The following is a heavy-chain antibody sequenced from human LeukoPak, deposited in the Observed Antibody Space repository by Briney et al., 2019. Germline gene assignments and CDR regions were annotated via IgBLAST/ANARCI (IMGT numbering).Heavy chain of an antibody. CDR2: IPYDGSNK. CDR1: GFAFSRHG. D-gene: IGHD6-19*01. CDR3: AKDLPLLIVVAGTGGDY. V-gene: IGHV3-30*02. J-gene: IGHJ4*02. Sequence: GGSLRLSCAASGFAFSRHGIHWVRQAPGKGLEWVAFIPYDGSNKYYADSVKGRFTISRDNSKNTLYLQMNSLRAEDTAVYYCAKDLPLLIVVAGTGGDYWGQGTLVTVSS.